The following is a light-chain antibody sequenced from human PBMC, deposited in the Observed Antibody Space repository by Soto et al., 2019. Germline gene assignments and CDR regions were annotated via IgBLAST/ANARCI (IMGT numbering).Light chain of an antibody. CDR2: NVY. V-gene: IGLV2-14*03. CDR1: ISDVGAYNF. Sequence: HFALTRPASGSDSPGQSITISCTGTISDVGAYNFVSWHQQHPGKAPKLMIYNVYDRPSGISYRFSGSKSGNTASLIIPGLQAEDEADYYCFSFTSTNTHVFRSGTKVNVL. CDR3: FSFTSTNTHV. J-gene: IGLJ1*01.